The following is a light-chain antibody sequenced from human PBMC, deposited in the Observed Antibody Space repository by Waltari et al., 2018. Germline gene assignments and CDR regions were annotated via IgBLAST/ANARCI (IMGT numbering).Light chain of an antibody. CDR3: QQYGSSWT. Sequence: EIVLTQSPGTLSLSPGEGATLSCRASQSVFGNHLAWFQQKPGQAPRPLNYGASSRARGIPNRFSGRGSGTDFTLTISRLEPDDFAVYYCQQYGSSWTFGPGTKVEIK. CDR1: QSVFGNH. V-gene: IGKV3-20*01. J-gene: IGKJ1*01. CDR2: GAS.